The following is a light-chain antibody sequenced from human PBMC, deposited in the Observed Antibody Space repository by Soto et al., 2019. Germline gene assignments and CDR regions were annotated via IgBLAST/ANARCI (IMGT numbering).Light chain of an antibody. Sequence: QSALTQPASVSGSPGQSITISCTGTSNDVGNNDYVSWYQQYPGKAPKLMIYYVNKRPSGVSYRFSGSKSGNTASLTISGLQAEEEADYYCRSYAGIRTLPFGTGTNVTVL. CDR3: RSYAGIRTLP. J-gene: IGLJ1*01. CDR1: SNDVGNNDY. V-gene: IGLV2-14*03. CDR2: YVN.